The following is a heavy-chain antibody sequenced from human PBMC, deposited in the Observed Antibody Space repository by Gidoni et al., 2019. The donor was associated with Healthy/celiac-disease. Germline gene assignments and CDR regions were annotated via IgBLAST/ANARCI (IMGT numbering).Heavy chain of an antibody. CDR1: CGSISSSRYS. V-gene: IGHV4-61*02. J-gene: IGHJ5*02. D-gene: IGHD5-18*01. CDR2: IYTSGST. CDR3: ARDMGVNGDSYGYWVDP. Sequence: QVQLQDSGPGLVKPSQTLSLTCTVSCGSISSSRYSWSWFRQPAGKGLGWIGRIYTSGSTKYNPAPKSRGTISVDTSKNQFSLKLSSVTAADTAVDYCARDMGVNGDSYGYWVDPWGQGTLVTVSS.